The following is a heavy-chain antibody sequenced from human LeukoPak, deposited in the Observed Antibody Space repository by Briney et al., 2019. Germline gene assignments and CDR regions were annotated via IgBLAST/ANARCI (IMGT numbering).Heavy chain of an antibody. D-gene: IGHD5-18*01. J-gene: IGHJ4*02. CDR2: MNPNSGNT. CDR3: ARGGGYSYGHPPNFDY. Sequence: ASVKVSCKASGYTFTSYDINWVRQATGQGLEWMGWMNPNSGNTGYAQKFQGRVTMTRNTSISTAYMELSSLRSEDTAVYYCARGGGYSYGHPPNFDYWGQGTLVTVSS. CDR1: GYTFTSYD. V-gene: IGHV1-8*01.